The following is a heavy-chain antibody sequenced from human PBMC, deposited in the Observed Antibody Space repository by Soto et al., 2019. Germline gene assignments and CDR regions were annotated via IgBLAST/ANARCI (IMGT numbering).Heavy chain of an antibody. V-gene: IGHV1-3*01. CDR3: ASGPITMVRGAKRYYYYYMDV. CDR2: INAGNGNT. J-gene: IGHJ6*03. Sequence: QVQLVQSGAEVKKPGASVKVSCKASGYTFTSYAMHWVRQAPGQRLEWMGWINAGNGNTKYSQKFQGRVTITRETTASTAYMELSSLRSEDTAVYYCASGPITMVRGAKRYYYYYMDVWGKGTTVTVSS. D-gene: IGHD3-10*01. CDR1: GYTFTSYA.